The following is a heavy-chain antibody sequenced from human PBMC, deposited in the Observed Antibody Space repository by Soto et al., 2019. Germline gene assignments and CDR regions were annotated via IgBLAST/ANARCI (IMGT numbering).Heavy chain of an antibody. CDR2: IDPSDSYT. J-gene: IGHJ5*01. CDR1: GYNFSAFW. Sequence: GESLKISCKASGYNFSAFWIHWVRQMPGKGLEWLGKIDPSDSYTNYSPSFEGHVTISTDNSITTAYLQWSSLRASDTALYFCARVHKNWFDSWAQGTMVTV. V-gene: IGHV5-10-1*01. CDR3: ARVHKNWFDS.